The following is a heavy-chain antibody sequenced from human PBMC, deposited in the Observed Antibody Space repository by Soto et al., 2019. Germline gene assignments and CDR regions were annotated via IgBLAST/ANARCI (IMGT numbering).Heavy chain of an antibody. V-gene: IGHV3-30-3*01. D-gene: IGHD3-10*01. J-gene: IGHJ4*02. CDR1: GFTFSSYA. CDR2: ISYDGSNK. CDR3: ARERPSYGSGIAFDY. Sequence: QVQLVESGGGVVQPGRSLRLSCAASGFTFSSYAMHWVRQAPGKGLEWVAVISYDGSNKYYADSVKGRFTISRDNSKNTLYRQMNSLRAEDTAVYYCARERPSYGSGIAFDYWGQGTLVTVSS.